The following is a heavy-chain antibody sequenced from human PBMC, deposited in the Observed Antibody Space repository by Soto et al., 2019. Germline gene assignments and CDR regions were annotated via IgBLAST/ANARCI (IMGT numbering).Heavy chain of an antibody. V-gene: IGHV3-74*01. CDR2: INSDGSST. Sequence: GSLRLSCAASGFTFSSYWMHWVRQAPGKGLVWVSRINSDGSSTSYADSVKGRFTISRDNAKNTLYLQMNSLRAEDTAVYYCAREPPRYYYYYGMDVWGQGTTVTVSS. CDR3: AREPPRYYYYYGMDV. J-gene: IGHJ6*02. CDR1: GFTFSSYW.